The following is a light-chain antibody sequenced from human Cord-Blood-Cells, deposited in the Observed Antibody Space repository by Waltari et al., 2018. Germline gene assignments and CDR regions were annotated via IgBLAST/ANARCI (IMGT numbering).Light chain of an antibody. CDR3: QQSYSTPQT. Sequence: DIQMTQSPSSLSASVRDRVTITCRASQSISSYLNWYQQKPWKAPKLLIYAASSLQSGVPSRFSGSGSGTDFTLTISSLQPEDFATYYCQQSYSTPQTFGGGTKVEIK. V-gene: IGKV1-39*01. CDR2: AAS. J-gene: IGKJ4*01. CDR1: QSISSY.